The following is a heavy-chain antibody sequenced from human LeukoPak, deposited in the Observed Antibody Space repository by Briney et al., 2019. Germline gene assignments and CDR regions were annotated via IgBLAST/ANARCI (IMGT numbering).Heavy chain of an antibody. CDR2: IRSKAYGGTT. CDR1: GFTSGDYA. J-gene: IGHJ4*02. V-gene: IGHV3-49*03. D-gene: IGHD6-13*01. Sequence: GGSLRLSCTASGFTSGDYAMSWFRQAPGKGLEWVGFIRSKAYGGTTEYAASVKGRFTISRDDSKSIAYLQMNSLKTEDTAVYYCTRDGDGAAGTDYWGQGTLVTVSS. CDR3: TRDGDGAAGTDY.